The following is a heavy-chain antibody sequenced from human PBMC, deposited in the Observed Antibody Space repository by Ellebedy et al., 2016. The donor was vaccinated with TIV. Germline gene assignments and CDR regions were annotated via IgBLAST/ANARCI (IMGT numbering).Heavy chain of an antibody. CDR1: GFTFTSYA. J-gene: IGHJ6*02. V-gene: IGHV3-30-3*01. CDR2: ISYDGSTK. Sequence: GESLKISCAASGFTFTSYAIHWIRQAPGKGLERVAVISYDGSTKYYADAVKGRFTISRDDSKNTLYLQMNSLRPEDTAVYYCAKDKVFGDSRWEIDVWGQGTTVTVSS. D-gene: IGHD4-17*01. CDR3: AKDKVFGDSRWEIDV.